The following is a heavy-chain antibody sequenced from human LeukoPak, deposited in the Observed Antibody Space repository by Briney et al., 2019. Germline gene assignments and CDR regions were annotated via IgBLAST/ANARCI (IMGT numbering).Heavy chain of an antibody. Sequence: SETLSLTGTVSGYSISSGYYWSWIRQSPGKGLEWIGEINHSGSTNYNPSLKSRVTISVDTSKNQFSLKLSSVTAADTAVYYCAKPPRWYPTWGYFDLWGRGTLVTVSS. CDR2: INHSGST. V-gene: IGHV4-38-2*02. CDR3: AKPPRWYPTWGYFDL. CDR1: GYSISSGYY. J-gene: IGHJ2*01. D-gene: IGHD2-15*01.